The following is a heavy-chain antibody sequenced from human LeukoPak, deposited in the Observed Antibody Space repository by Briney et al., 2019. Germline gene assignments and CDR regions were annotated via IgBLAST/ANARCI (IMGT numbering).Heavy chain of an antibody. CDR1: GGSISSSSYY. D-gene: IGHD3-10*01. V-gene: IGHV4-39*07. CDR3: ARGFGFGELHY. CDR2: INHSGST. J-gene: IGHJ4*02. Sequence: PSETLSLTCTVSGGSISSSSYYWGWIRQPPGKGLEWIGEINHSGSTNYNPSLKSRVTISVDTSKNQFSLKLSSVTAADTAVYYCARGFGFGELHYWGQGTLVTVSS.